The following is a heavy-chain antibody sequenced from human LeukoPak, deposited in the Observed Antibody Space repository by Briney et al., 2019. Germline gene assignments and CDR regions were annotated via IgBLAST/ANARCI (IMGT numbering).Heavy chain of an antibody. J-gene: IGHJ4*02. CDR1: GGSISRYY. D-gene: IGHD5-24*01. V-gene: IGHV4-59*01. CDR3: ARSRRWLHFDY. CDR2: IYYSGST. Sequence: SETLSLTCTVSGGSISRYYWSWIRQPPGKGLEWIGYIYYSGSTNYNPSLKSRVTISVETSKNQFSLKLSSVTAADTAVYYCARSRRWLHFDYWGQGTLVTVSS.